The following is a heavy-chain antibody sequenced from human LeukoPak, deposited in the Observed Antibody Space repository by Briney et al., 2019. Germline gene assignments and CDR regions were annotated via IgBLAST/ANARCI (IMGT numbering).Heavy chain of an antibody. CDR3: AKDSGDIVVVPAAHLDY. V-gene: IGHV3-48*01. Sequence: GGSLRLSCAASGFTLSSYSMNWVRQAPGKGLEWISYIDSDTYGNTIYYPHTVKGRFTISRDNAKNSLYLQMNSLRAEDTAVYYCAKDSGDIVVVPAAHLDYWGQGTLVTVSS. J-gene: IGHJ4*02. D-gene: IGHD2-2*01. CDR1: GFTLSSYS. CDR2: IDSDTYGNTI.